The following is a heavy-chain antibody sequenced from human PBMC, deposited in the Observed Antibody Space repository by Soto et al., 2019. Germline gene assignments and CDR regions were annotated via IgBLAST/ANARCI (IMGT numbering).Heavy chain of an antibody. D-gene: IGHD2-2*01. CDR2: IYHSGST. CDR1: GDSITSGRYY. CDR3: ARVIVVVPTGRVYTYFDH. V-gene: IGHV4-31*03. Sequence: PSETLSLTCTVSGDSITSGRYYWGWIRQYPGKGLEWIGYIYHSGSTYYNPSLKSRVTISVDTSKNQFSLKVISATAADTALYYCARVIVVVPTGRVYTYFDHWGQGTPVTVSS. J-gene: IGHJ4*02.